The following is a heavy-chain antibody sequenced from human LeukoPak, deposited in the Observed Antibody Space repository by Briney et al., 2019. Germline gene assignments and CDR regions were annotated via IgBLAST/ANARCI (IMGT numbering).Heavy chain of an antibody. CDR3: ARSLYPSGSFFDY. J-gene: IGHJ4*02. CDR2: IKQDGSEK. CDR1: GFTFSSYW. V-gene: IGHV3-7*01. Sequence: GGSLRLSCAASGFTFSSYWMSWVRQAPGKGLEWVANIKQDGSEKYYVDSVKGRFTISRDNAKNSLYLQTNSLRAEDTAVYYCARSLYPSGSFFDYWGQGTLVTVSS. D-gene: IGHD6-13*01.